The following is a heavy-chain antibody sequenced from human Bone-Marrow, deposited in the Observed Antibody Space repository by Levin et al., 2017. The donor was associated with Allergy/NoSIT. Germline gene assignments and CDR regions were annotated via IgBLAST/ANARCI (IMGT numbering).Heavy chain of an antibody. J-gene: IGHJ3*02. D-gene: IGHD2-15*01. CDR3: AGEFAEVGPTHDAFDI. Sequence: GGSLRLSCAASGFTFSSYSMNWVRQAPGKGLEWVSYISSSSSIIYYADSVKGRFTISRENSKNSLYLQMNSLRDEDTAVYYCAGEFAEVGPTHDAFDIWGQGTMVTVSS. CDR1: GFTFSSYS. CDR2: ISSSSSII. V-gene: IGHV3-48*02.